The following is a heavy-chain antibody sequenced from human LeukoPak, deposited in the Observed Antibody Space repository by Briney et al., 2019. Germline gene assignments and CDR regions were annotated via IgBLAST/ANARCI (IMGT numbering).Heavy chain of an antibody. Sequence: SETLALTCTVYGGSISSYYWSWIRQPPGKGLEWIGYIYYSGSTNYNPSLKSRVTISVDTSKNQFSLKLSSVTAADTAVYYCARDQAMTYYYDSSGYWGQGTLVTVSS. CDR3: ARDQAMTYYYDSSGY. V-gene: IGHV4-59*01. D-gene: IGHD3-22*01. CDR1: GGSISSYY. CDR2: IYYSGST. J-gene: IGHJ4*02.